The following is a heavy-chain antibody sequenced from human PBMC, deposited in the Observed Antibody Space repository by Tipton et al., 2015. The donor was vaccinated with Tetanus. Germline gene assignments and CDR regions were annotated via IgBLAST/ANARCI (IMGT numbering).Heavy chain of an antibody. V-gene: IGHV4-31*03. Sequence: TLSLTCTVSGGSISSGGYYWSWIRQHPGKGLEWIGDIHYSGSTYYNPSLKSRATLSVDPSKNQFSLKLNSMTAADTAVYYCARDQARGARGWNYFDYWGQGTLVTVSS. CDR2: IHYSGST. CDR3: ARDQARGARGWNYFDY. D-gene: IGHD1-26*01. J-gene: IGHJ4*02. CDR1: GGSISSGGYY.